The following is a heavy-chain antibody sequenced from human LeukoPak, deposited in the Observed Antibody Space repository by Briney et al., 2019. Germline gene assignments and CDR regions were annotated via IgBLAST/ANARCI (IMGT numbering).Heavy chain of an antibody. V-gene: IGHV3-48*03. CDR3: ARDRWIANIFFGAFDM. D-gene: IGHD3-9*01. J-gene: IGHJ3*02. CDR2: IDTTSSTI. CDR1: GYTFRSYE. Sequence: PGGSLRLSCAASGYTFRSYEMNWVRQAPGKGLEWISYIDTTSSTIYYADSVKGRFTISRDNAKNSLYLQMNSLRAEDTAVYYCARDRWIANIFFGAFDMWGQGTMVTVSS.